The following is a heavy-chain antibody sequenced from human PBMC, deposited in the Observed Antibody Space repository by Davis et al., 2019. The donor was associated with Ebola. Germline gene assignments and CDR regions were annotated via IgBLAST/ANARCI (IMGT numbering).Heavy chain of an antibody. CDR3: ASPSRDNYYGMDV. CDR1: GFTVSSNY. J-gene: IGHJ6*04. Sequence: GESPKISCAASGFTVSSNYMSWVRQAPGKGLEWVSVIYSGGSTYYADSVKGRFTISRHNSKNTLYLQMNSLRAEDTAVYYCASPSRDNYYGMDVWGKGTTVTVSS. CDR2: IYSGGST. V-gene: IGHV3-53*04.